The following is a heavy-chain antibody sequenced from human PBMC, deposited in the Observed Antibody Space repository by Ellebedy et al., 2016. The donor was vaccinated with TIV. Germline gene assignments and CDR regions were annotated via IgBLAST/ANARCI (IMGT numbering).Heavy chain of an antibody. CDR3: ARDTAVAGGDFDY. CDR2: ISYDGSNK. J-gene: IGHJ4*02. Sequence: GESLKISCAASGFTFSSYAMHWVRQAPGKGLEWVAVISYDGSNKYYVDSVKGRFTISRDNSKNTLYLQMNSLRAEDTAVYYCARDTAVAGGDFDYWGQGTLVTVSS. D-gene: IGHD6-19*01. CDR1: GFTFSSYA. V-gene: IGHV3-30*01.